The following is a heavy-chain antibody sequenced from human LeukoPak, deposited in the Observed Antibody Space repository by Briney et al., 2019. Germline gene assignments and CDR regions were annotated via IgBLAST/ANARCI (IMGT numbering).Heavy chain of an antibody. CDR1: GFSFSVYW. J-gene: IGHJ4*02. V-gene: IGHV3-74*01. D-gene: IGHD3-10*01. CDR2: IKTDGSIT. Sequence: PGGSLRLSCAASGFSFSVYWMHWVRQAPGKGPVWVSRIKTDGSITDYADSVKGRFTISRDNAKKSLYLQMDSLRAEDTAVYYCARDGGDYGSGSYYAYWGQGTLITVSS. CDR3: ARDGGDYGSGSYYAY.